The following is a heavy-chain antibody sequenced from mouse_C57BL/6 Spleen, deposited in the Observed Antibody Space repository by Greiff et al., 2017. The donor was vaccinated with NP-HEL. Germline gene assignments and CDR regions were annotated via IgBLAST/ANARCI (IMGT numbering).Heavy chain of an antibody. Sequence: QVQLQQPGAELVKPGASVKMSCKASGYTFTSYWITWVKQRPGQGLEWIGDIYPGSGSTNYNEKFKSKATLTVDTSSSTAYMQLSSLTSEESAVYYCAREDDYGNYGEFAYWGQGPLVTVSA. CDR2: IYPGSGST. V-gene: IGHV1-55*01. J-gene: IGHJ3*01. CDR1: GYTFTSYW. CDR3: AREDDYGNYGEFAY. D-gene: IGHD2-1*01.